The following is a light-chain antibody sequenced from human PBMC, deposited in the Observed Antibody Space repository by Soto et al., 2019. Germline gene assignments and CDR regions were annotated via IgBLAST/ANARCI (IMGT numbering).Light chain of an antibody. V-gene: IGKV1D-13*01. J-gene: IGKJ5*01. CDR3: QQFNNYPIT. CDR1: QGISSA. Sequence: AIQLTQSPSSLSASVGDRVTITCRASQGISSALAWYQQKPGKAPKLLIYDASSLESGVPSRFSGSGSGTDFTLTISSLQPEDFANDYCQQFNNYPITFGPGTRLEIK. CDR2: DAS.